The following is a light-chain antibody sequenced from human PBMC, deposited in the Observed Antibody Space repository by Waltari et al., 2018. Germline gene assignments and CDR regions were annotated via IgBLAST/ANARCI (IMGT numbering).Light chain of an antibody. CDR1: QSLLYSNGYTY. CDR2: LVS. V-gene: IGKV2-28*01. J-gene: IGKJ4*01. CDR3: MQALEAPLT. Sequence: IVMTQSPFSLPVTPGEPASISCRSSQSLLYSNGYTYLDLYLQKPVQPPQLLIYLVSNRASGVPDRFSGSGSGTDCTLKISRVEAEDVGVYYCMQALEAPLTFGGGTKVEIK.